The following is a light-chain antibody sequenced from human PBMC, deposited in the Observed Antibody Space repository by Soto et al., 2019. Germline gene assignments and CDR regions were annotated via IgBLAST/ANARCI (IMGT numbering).Light chain of an antibody. CDR2: DVS. CDR1: SSDVGGYNY. V-gene: IGLV2-14*01. J-gene: IGLJ1*01. CDR3: SSYTSSSTPYV. Sequence: QSALTRPASVSGSPGQSITISCTGTSSDVGGYNYVSWYQQHPGKAPKLMIYDVSNRPSGVSNRFSGSKSGNTASRTISGLQAEDEADYYCSSYTSSSTPYVFGTGTKVTVL.